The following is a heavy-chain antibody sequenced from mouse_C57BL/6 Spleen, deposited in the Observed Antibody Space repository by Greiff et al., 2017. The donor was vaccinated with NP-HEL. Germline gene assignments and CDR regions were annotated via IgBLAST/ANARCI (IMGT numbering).Heavy chain of an antibody. D-gene: IGHD1-1*01. J-gene: IGHJ3*01. V-gene: IGHV14-4*01. CDR2: IDPENGDT. CDR3: NGRPSGFAY. Sequence: EVQLQQSGAELVRPGASVKLSCTASGFNIKDDYMHWVKQRPEQGLEWIGWIDPENGDTEYASKFQGKATITADTSSNTAYLQLSSLTSEDTAVYYCNGRPSGFAYWGQGTLVTVSA. CDR1: GFNIKDDY.